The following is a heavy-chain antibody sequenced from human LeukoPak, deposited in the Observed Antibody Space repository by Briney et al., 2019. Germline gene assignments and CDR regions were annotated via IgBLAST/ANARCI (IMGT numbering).Heavy chain of an antibody. CDR3: AKLDSGSYYAHSYYFDY. CDR1: GFTFMSYA. Sequence: GGSLRLSCTASGFTFMSYAMTWVRQVPGGGLEWVAEISPDGSRTRYADSVKGRFTISRDNSKNTLYLQMNSLRAEDTAVYYCAKLDSGSYYAHSYYFDYWGQGTLVTVSS. CDR2: ISPDGSRT. D-gene: IGHD1-26*01. V-gene: IGHV3-23*01. J-gene: IGHJ4*02.